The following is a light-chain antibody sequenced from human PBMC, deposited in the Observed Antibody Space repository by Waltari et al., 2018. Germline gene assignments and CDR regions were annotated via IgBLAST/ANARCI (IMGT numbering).Light chain of an antibody. J-gene: IGKJ4*01. CDR3: QQRSNWPPALT. CDR1: QSVSSY. CDR2: DAS. Sequence: EIVLTQSPATLSLSPGERATLPCRASQSVSSYLAWYQQKPGQAHRLLIYDASNRATGIPARFSGSGSGTDFTLTISSLEPEDFAVYYCQQRSNWPPALTFGGGTKVEIK. V-gene: IGKV3-11*01.